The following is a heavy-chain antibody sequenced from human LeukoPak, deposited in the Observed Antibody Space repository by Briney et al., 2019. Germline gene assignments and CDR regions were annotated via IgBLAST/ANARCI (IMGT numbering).Heavy chain of an antibody. D-gene: IGHD3-10*01. CDR2: IDPNSGGT. Sequence: ASVKVSCKASGYTFTGYYMHWVRQAPEQGLEWMGWIDPNSGGTNYTQKFQGRVTMTRDTSISTAYMELSRLRSDDTAVYYCARDRGYGRYFDYWGQGTLVTVSS. CDR3: ARDRGYGRYFDY. J-gene: IGHJ4*02. V-gene: IGHV1-2*02. CDR1: GYTFTGYY.